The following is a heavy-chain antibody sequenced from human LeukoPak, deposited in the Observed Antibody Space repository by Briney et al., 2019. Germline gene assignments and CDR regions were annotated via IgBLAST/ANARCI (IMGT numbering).Heavy chain of an antibody. Sequence: PGGSLRLSCAASGFTFSSYSMNWVRQAPGKGLEWVSYISSRSSTIYYADSVKGRFTISRDNAKNSLYLQMNSLRAEDTAVYYCARDGYYYGSGSYYKVDFDYWGQGTQIIVSS. CDR3: ARDGYYYGSGSYYKVDFDY. J-gene: IGHJ4*02. V-gene: IGHV3-48*01. CDR2: ISSRSSTI. D-gene: IGHD3-10*01. CDR1: GFTFSSYS.